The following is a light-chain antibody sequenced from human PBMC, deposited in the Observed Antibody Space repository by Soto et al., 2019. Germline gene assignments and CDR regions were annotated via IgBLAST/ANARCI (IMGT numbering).Light chain of an antibody. V-gene: IGLV2-14*03. CDR3: SSYTSSSSLI. Sequence: QSALTQPASVSGSPGQSITISCTGTSSDVGDYNFVSWYQQHPGKAPKLMIYDVSNRSSGVSNRFSASKSGNTASLTISGLQAEDEADYYCSSYTSSSSLIFGTGTKVTVL. CDR2: DVS. CDR1: SSDVGDYNF. J-gene: IGLJ1*01.